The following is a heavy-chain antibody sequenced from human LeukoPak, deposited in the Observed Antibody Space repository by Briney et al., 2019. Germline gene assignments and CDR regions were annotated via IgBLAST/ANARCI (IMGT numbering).Heavy chain of an antibody. J-gene: IGHJ4*02. V-gene: IGHV4-59*01. Sequence: KPSETLSLTCTVSGGSISSYYWSWIRQPPGEGLEWIGYIYYSGSTNYNPSLKSRVTISVDTSKNQFSLKLSSVTAADTAVYYCARVRASVRYYFDYWGQGTLVTVSS. CDR2: IYYSGST. CDR3: ARVRASVRYYFDY. D-gene: IGHD3-10*01. CDR1: GGSISSYY.